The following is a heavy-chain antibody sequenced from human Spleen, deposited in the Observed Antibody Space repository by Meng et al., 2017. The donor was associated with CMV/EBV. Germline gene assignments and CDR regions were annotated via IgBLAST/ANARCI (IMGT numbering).Heavy chain of an antibody. Sequence: GSLRLSCSVSDDSISSSNYYWGWIRQPPGKGLEWIGNMYHRGNPYYNPSLKSRVSVSVDTSKNQFSLRLTSVFAADTAIYYCARAGRRYSTGSYEVYWFDIWGQGMLVTVSS. V-gene: IGHV4-39*07. D-gene: IGHD6-19*01. CDR1: DDSISSSNYY. J-gene: IGHJ5*02. CDR3: ARAGRRYSTGSYEVYWFDI. CDR2: MYHRGNP.